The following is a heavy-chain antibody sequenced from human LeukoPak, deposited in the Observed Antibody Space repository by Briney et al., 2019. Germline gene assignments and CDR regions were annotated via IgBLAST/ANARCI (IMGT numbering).Heavy chain of an antibody. Sequence: ASVKVSCKASGYTLTGYYMHWVRQAPGQGLEWMGWINPNSGGTNYAQKFQGRVTMTRDTSISTAYMELSRLRSDDTAVYYCARPVWGGPEYYFDYWGQGTLVTVSS. D-gene: IGHD3-16*01. CDR3: ARPVWGGPEYYFDY. J-gene: IGHJ4*02. V-gene: IGHV1-2*02. CDR2: INPNSGGT. CDR1: GYTLTGYY.